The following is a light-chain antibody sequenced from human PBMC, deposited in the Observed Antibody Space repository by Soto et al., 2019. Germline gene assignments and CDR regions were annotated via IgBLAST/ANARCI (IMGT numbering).Light chain of an antibody. CDR3: QQYDIYSRT. Sequence: DIQMTQSPSTLSASVGDRDTITCRASQSISSWLAWYQQKPGKAPKLLIYDASTLQSGVPSRFSGSGYGTEFTLTISSLQPDDFATYYCQQYDIYSRTFGQGTKVEIK. CDR2: DAS. V-gene: IGKV1-5*01. J-gene: IGKJ1*01. CDR1: QSISSW.